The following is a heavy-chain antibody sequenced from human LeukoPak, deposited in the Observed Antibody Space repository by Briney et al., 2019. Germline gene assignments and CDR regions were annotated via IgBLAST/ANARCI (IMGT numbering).Heavy chain of an antibody. CDR2: IIPIFGTA. CDR1: GGTFSSYA. CDR3: ARDYDSSGYYSY. V-gene: IGHV1-69*05. Sequence: ASVKVSCKASGGTFSSYAISWVRQAPGQGLEWMGGIIPIFGTANYAQKLQGRVTMTTDTSTSTAYMELRSLRSDDTAVYYCARDYDSSGYYSYWGQGTLVTVSS. D-gene: IGHD3-22*01. J-gene: IGHJ4*02.